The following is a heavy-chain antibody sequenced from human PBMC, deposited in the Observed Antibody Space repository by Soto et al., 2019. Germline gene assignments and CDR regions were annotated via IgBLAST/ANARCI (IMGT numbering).Heavy chain of an antibody. CDR3: ARGPKPTTVVTLNFDY. V-gene: IGHV3-23*01. D-gene: IGHD4-17*01. Sequence: EVQLLESGGGLVQPGGSLRLSCAASGFTFSIYAMTWVRQAPGKGLEWVSGLSSSGGTTHYADSVKGRFTISRDNAKNSLYLQMNSLRAEDTAVYYCARGPKPTTVVTLNFDYWGQGTLVTVSS. J-gene: IGHJ4*02. CDR1: GFTFSIYA. CDR2: LSSSGGTT.